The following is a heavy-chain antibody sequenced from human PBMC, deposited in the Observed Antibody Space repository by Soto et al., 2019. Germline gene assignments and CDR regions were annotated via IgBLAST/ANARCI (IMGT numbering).Heavy chain of an antibody. Sequence: GGSLRLSCVASGFNFNNYWMNWVRQVPGKGLEWVANIKQDGSEINYVDSVKGRFTISRDNAKNSLHLQMNSLRAEDMAVYYCARQANRYGFNFDYWGQGTLVTVSS. CDR1: GFNFNNYW. CDR2: IKQDGSEI. J-gene: IGHJ4*02. V-gene: IGHV3-7*02. D-gene: IGHD5-18*01. CDR3: ARQANRYGFNFDY.